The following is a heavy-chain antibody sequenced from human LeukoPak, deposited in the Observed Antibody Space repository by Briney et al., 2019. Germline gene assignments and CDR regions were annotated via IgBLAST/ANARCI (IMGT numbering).Heavy chain of an antibody. Sequence: PSGTLSLTCAVSGDSISTGNWWNWVRQPPGKGLEWIGYIYYSGSTNYNPSLKSRVTISVDTSKNQFSLKLSSVTAADTAVYYCARVNGELLQMFDYWGQGTLVTVSS. CDR3: ARVNGELLQMFDY. J-gene: IGHJ4*02. CDR1: GDSISTGNW. CDR2: IYYSGST. D-gene: IGHD1-26*01. V-gene: IGHV4-4*02.